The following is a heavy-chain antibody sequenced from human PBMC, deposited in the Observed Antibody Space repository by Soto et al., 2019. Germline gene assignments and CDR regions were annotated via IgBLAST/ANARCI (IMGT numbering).Heavy chain of an antibody. CDR3: ARAVAVPADFDY. Sequence: PSETLSLTCTVSGGSISSYYWSWIRQPPGKGLEWIGYIYYSGSTNYNPSLKSRVTISVDTSKNQFSLELSSLRSEDTAVYYCARAVAVPADFDYWGQGTLVTVSS. J-gene: IGHJ4*02. D-gene: IGHD6-19*01. CDR1: GGSISSYY. CDR2: IYYSGST. V-gene: IGHV4-59*01.